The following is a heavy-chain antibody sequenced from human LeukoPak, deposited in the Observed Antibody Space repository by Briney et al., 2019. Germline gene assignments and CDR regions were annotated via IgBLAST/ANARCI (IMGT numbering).Heavy chain of an antibody. CDR3: AKGYGESHFDS. V-gene: IGHV3-30*02. CDR1: GFTFRTYG. CDR2: IRYDGRET. J-gene: IGHJ4*02. Sequence: GGSRTLSCAASGFTFRTYGIHWVRQAPGMGLEWVTFIRYDGRETYYAESVKGRFSISRDNSNNTLFLQMNNLRGDDTAVYFCAKGYGESHFDSWGQGTLVTVSS. D-gene: IGHD5-18*01.